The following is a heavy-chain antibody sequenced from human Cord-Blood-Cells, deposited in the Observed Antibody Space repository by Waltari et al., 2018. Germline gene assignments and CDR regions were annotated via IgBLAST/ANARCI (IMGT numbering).Heavy chain of an antibody. J-gene: IGHJ4*02. CDR2: IYHSGST. CDR1: GYSISSGYY. V-gene: IGHV4-38-2*01. D-gene: IGHD4-17*01. Sequence: QVQLQESGPGLVKPSETLSLTCAVSGYSISSGYYWGWIRQPPGKGLEWIGSIYHSGSTYYNPPLKSRVTISVDTSKNQFSLKLSSVTAADTAVYYCARIYDFDYWGQGTLVTVSS. CDR3: ARIYDFDY.